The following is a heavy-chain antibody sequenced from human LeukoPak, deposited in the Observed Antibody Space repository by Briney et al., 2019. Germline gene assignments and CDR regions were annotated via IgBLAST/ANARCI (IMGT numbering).Heavy chain of an antibody. CDR3: ARERDLRGAYYMDV. CDR1: GFTFSSYW. CDR2: ISSDGGDT. Sequence: GGSLRLSCAASGFTFSSYWMHWVRQAPGKGLVWVSRISSDGGDTIYADSVKGRFTILRDNANSTLYLQMNSLRGDDTAVYYCARERDLRGAYYMDVWGKGTTVTVSS. J-gene: IGHJ6*03. V-gene: IGHV3-74*01. D-gene: IGHD1-26*01.